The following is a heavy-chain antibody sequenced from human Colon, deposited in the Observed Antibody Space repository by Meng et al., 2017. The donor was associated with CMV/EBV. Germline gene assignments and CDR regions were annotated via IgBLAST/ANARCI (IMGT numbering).Heavy chain of an antibody. Sequence: FRFYDDGMNWVRQSPGKGLQWVAGINWNGNSIGYADSVRGRFTISRDNAKNSLYLQLNSLTPEDTAFYYCARANDYSNFNYYYPMDVWGQGTTVTVSS. V-gene: IGHV3-20*03. D-gene: IGHD4-11*01. CDR1: FRFYDDG. CDR3: ARANDYSNFNYYYPMDV. CDR2: INWNGNSI. J-gene: IGHJ6*02.